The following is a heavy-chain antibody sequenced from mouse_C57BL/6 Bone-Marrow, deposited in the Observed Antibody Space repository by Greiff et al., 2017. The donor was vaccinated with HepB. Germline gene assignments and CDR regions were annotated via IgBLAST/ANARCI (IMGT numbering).Heavy chain of an antibody. Sequence: EVQLVESEGGLVQPGSSMKLSCTASGFTFSDYYMAWVRQVPEKGLEWVANINYDGSSTYYLDSLKSRFIISRDNAKNILYLQMSSLKSEDTATYYCARGWDLYAMDYWGQGTSVTVSS. D-gene: IGHD4-1*01. CDR3: ARGWDLYAMDY. CDR2: INYDGSST. V-gene: IGHV5-16*01. J-gene: IGHJ4*01. CDR1: GFTFSDYY.